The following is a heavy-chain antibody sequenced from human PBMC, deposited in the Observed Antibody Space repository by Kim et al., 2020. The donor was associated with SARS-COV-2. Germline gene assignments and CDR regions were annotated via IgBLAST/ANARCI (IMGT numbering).Heavy chain of an antibody. Sequence: GGSLRLSCAASGFTFSSYAMSWVRQAPGKGLEWVSAISGSNSYTYYADSVKGRFTISRDNSKNTLYVQMNSLRAEGTAVYFCAKGSGSYNYGMDVWGQGT. CDR1: GFTFSSYA. D-gene: IGHD1-26*01. CDR2: ISGSNSYT. V-gene: IGHV3-23*01. J-gene: IGHJ6*02. CDR3: AKGSGSYNYGMDV.